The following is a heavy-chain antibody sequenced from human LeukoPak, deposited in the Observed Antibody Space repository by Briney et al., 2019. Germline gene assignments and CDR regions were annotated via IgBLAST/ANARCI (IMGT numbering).Heavy chain of an antibody. CDR1: GFTVSSNY. CDR3: ARDVTGDYGMDV. Sequence: GGPLRLSCAAPGFTVSSNYMSWVRQAPGKGLEWVSVIYSGGSTYYADSVKGRFTISRDNSKNTLYLQMNSLRAGDTAVYYCARDVTGDYGMDVWGQGTTVTVSS. CDR2: IYSGGST. D-gene: IGHD1-20*01. J-gene: IGHJ6*02. V-gene: IGHV3-66*01.